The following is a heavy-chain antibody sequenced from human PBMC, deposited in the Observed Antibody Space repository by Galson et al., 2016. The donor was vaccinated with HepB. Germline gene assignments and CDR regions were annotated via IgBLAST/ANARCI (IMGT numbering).Heavy chain of an antibody. CDR2: IDHIGRT. CDR1: GGTFRGYY. CDR3: ARPLDCSATTCSGPFQI. J-gene: IGHJ4*03. V-gene: IGHV4-34*01. Sequence: SETLSLTCAVYGGTFRGYYWTWIRQSSGKGMDWIGEIDHIGRTTYNPSLKSRVTISIDTSKNQFSLGLRSVPAADTAAYSCARPLDCSATTCSGPFQIWGQGTLVTVSS. D-gene: IGHD2-2*01.